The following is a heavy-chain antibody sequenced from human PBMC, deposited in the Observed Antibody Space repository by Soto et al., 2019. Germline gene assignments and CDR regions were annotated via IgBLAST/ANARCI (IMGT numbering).Heavy chain of an antibody. D-gene: IGHD3-16*01. CDR1: GYTFTGHY. J-gene: IGHJ6*02. V-gene: IGHV1-2*02. CDR3: ARYAEYYYCGMDV. Sequence: SVKVSCKASGYTFTGHYMHWVRQAPGQGLEWMGWINPNRGDTNFAQKFHGRVTMTMDTSISTTYMELGRPTSDGTALYYCARYAEYYYCGMDVWGQGTKVT. CDR2: INPNRGDT.